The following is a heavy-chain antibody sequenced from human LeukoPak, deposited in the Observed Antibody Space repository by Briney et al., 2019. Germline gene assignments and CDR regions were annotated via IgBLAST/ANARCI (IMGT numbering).Heavy chain of an antibody. CDR2: IYYSGST. D-gene: IGHD6-13*01. J-gene: IGHJ4*02. CDR1: GGSISSYY. CDR3: ARGLYIAAAGPYYFDY. Sequence: PSETLSLTCTVSGGSISSYYWSWIRQPPGKGLEWIGYIYYSGSTTYNPSLKSRVTISVDTSKNQFSLKLSSVTAADTAVYYCARGLYIAAAGPYYFDYWGQGTLVTVSS. V-gene: IGHV4-59*01.